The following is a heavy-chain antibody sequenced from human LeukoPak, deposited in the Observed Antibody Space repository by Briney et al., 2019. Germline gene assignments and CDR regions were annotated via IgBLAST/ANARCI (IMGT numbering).Heavy chain of an antibody. CDR2: INYSGST. CDR3: ARAGTAAAGTENYYYGMDV. V-gene: IGHV4-34*01. D-gene: IGHD6-13*01. Sequence: SETLSPPRAVYGGAFRGYYWSWVRQPPREGGEWVGGINYSGSTNYNPSLKSRVTISVDTSKNQFSLKLSSVTAADTAVYYCARAGTAAAGTENYYYGMDVWGQGTTVTVSS. CDR1: GGAFRGYY. J-gene: IGHJ6*02.